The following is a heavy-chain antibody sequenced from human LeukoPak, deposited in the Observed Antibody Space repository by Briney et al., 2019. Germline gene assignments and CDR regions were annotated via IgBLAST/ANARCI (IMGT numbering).Heavy chain of an antibody. Sequence: GGSLRLSCAASGFTGSNNYVSWVRQAPGMGLEWVSAIHSSGATCYADSVKGRFTISRDNPNSTLYLLMNTLRADDSAVYYCARDPDDFSNLEYFHHWGQGTLVTVSS. CDR3: ARDPDDFSNLEYFHH. J-gene: IGHJ1*01. D-gene: IGHD4-11*01. V-gene: IGHV3-66*03. CDR1: GFTGSNNY. CDR2: IHSSGAT.